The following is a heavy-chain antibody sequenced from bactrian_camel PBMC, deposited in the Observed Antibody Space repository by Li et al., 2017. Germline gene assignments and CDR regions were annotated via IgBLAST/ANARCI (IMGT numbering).Heavy chain of an antibody. D-gene: IGHD3*01. CDR2: IYGVELNT. Sequence: QLVESGGASVQAGGSLRLTCAASGYSISSKSLGWFRQTPGNKREGVAAIYGVELNTMYADSVKGRFNISQDNAKNTVYLQMDSLKLEDTAVYYCAAPTWMAAIQATGVKCDYWGQGTQVTVS. CDR3: AAPTWMAAIQATGVKCDY. CDR1: GYSISSKS. V-gene: IGHV3S44*01. J-gene: IGHJ4*01.